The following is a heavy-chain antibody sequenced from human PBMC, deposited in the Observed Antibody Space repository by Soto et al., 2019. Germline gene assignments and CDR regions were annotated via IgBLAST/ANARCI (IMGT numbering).Heavy chain of an antibody. J-gene: IGHJ4*02. CDR3: ATLSPAFDY. V-gene: IGHV1-18*01. CDR1: GYTFTNFG. Sequence: QVQLVQSGPEVKKPGASVKVSCKTSGYTFTNFGISWVRQAPGQGLEWMGWVTTDKGKTTYAQKFQGRVTMTTDTSTSTVYMELRSLRSDDTAVYYCATLSPAFDYWGQGTLVTVSS. CDR2: VTTDKGKT.